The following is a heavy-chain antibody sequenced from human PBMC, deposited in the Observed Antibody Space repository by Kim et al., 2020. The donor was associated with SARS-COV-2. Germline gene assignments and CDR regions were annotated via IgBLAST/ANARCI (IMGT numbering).Heavy chain of an antibody. D-gene: IGHD3-22*01. CDR3: ARPSYYYDSSGGDY. CDR2: IYSGGST. CDR1: GFTVSSNY. V-gene: IGHV3-53*04. Sequence: GGSLRLSCAASGFTVSSNYMSWVRQAPGKGLEWVSVIYSGGSTYYADSVKGRFTISRHNSKNTLYLQMNSLRAEDTAVYYCARPSYYYDSSGGDYWGQGTLVTVSS. J-gene: IGHJ4*02.